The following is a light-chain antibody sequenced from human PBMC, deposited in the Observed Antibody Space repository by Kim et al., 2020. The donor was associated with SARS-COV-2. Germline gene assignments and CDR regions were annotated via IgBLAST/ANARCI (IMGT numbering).Light chain of an antibody. Sequence: LSPGERATLSCRASQSVSNYLAWYQQKPGQAPRLLIYDASNRATGIPARFSGSGSGTDFTLTISSLEPEDFAVYYCQQRSNWPEYTFGQGTKLEI. CDR2: DAS. V-gene: IGKV3-11*01. J-gene: IGKJ2*01. CDR1: QSVSNY. CDR3: QQRSNWPEYT.